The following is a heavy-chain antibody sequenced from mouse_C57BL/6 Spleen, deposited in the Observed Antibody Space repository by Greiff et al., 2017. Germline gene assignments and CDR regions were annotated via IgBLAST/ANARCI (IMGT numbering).Heavy chain of an antibody. CDR1: GYTFTSYW. CDR2: IDPNSGGT. J-gene: IGHJ3*01. CDR3: SRDGDDYDVRTWFAY. Sequence: QVQLQQPGAELVKPGASVKLSCKASGYTFTSYWMHWVKQRPGRGLEWIGRIDPNSGGTKYNEKFKSKATLTVDKPSSTAYMQLSSLTSVDSAVYYCSRDGDDYDVRTWFAYWGQGTLVTVSA. V-gene: IGHV1-72*01. D-gene: IGHD2-4*01.